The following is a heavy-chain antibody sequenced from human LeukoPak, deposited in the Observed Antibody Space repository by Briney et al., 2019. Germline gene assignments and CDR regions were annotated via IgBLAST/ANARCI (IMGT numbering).Heavy chain of an antibody. CDR2: IYTGGT. CDR1: GGSISRYY. CDR3: ARSPGAHSDY. J-gene: IGHJ4*02. V-gene: IGHV4-4*07. Sequence: SETPSLTCTVSGGSISRYYWSWIRQPTGKGLEWIGRIYTGGTTYNPSLKSRVTMSVDTSKNQFSLKLSSVTAADTAVYYCARSPGAHSDYWGQGTLVTVSS.